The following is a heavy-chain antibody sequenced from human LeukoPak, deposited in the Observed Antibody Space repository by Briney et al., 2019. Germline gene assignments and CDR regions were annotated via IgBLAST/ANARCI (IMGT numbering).Heavy chain of an antibody. D-gene: IGHD4-17*01. V-gene: IGHV5-51*01. CDR3: GKLYGDYPEYFDY. J-gene: IGHJ4*02. CDR2: IYPGDSLA. CDR1: GYSFTSYW. Sequence: GEALKISCKGSGYSFTSYWIVGVRQMPGEGLEWMGIIYPGDSLARYSPSFQGHVTFSVDKSISNAYLQWSSLQASDTAMYYCGKLYGDYPEYFDYWGQGAPVTVSS.